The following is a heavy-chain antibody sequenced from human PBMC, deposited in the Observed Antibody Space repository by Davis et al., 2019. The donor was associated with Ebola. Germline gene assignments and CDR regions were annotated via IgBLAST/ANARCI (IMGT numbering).Heavy chain of an antibody. CDR3: ARQLPYYSYGMDV. CDR2: ISYDGSSK. CDR1: GFTFSSYG. J-gene: IGHJ6*02. Sequence: GESLKISCAASGFTFSSYGMHWVRQAPGKGLEWVAIISYDGSSKYYADSVKGRFTISRDNSKNTLYLQMNSLRAEDTAVYFCARQLPYYSYGMDVWGQGTTVTVSS. V-gene: IGHV3-30*03. D-gene: IGHD2-2*01.